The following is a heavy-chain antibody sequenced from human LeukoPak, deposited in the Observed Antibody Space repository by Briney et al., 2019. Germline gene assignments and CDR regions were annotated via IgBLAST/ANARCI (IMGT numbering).Heavy chain of an antibody. CDR3: AKDFGDTYDYVWGLNWFDP. CDR2: ISGSGGST. CDR1: GFTFSSYA. D-gene: IGHD3-16*01. V-gene: IGHV3-23*01. Sequence: GGSLRLSCAASGFTFSSYAMSWVRQAPGKGLEWVSAISGSGGSTYYADSVKGRSTISRDNSKNTLYLQMNSLRAEDTAVYYCAKDFGDTYDYVWGLNWFDPWGQGTLVTVSS. J-gene: IGHJ5*02.